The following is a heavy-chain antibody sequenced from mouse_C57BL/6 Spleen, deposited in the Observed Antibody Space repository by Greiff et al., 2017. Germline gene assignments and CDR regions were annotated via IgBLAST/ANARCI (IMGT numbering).Heavy chain of an antibody. Sequence: QVHVKQSGAELVKPGASVKISCKASGYAFSSYWMNWVKQRPGKGLEWIGQIYPGDGDTNYNGKFKGKATLTADKSSSTAYMQLSSLTSEDAAVYFCARSGYYGSSYIYWYFDVWGTGTTVTVSS. D-gene: IGHD1-1*01. CDR3: ARSGYYGSSYIYWYFDV. CDR2: IYPGDGDT. CDR1: GYAFSSYW. J-gene: IGHJ1*03. V-gene: IGHV1-80*01.